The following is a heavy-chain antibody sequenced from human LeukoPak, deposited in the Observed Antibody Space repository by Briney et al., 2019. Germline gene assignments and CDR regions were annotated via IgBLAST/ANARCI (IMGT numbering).Heavy chain of an antibody. J-gene: IGHJ5*02. CDR3: ARAVAGNWFDP. V-gene: IGHV3-53*01. Sequence: GGSLSPSFPALGFTVSSNYRIGVRRPRGRGLEWVSVIYSGGSTYYADSVKGRFTISRDNSKNTLYLQMNSLRAEDTAVYYCARAVAGNWFDPWGQGTLVTVSS. CDR1: GFTVSSNY. CDR2: IYSGGST.